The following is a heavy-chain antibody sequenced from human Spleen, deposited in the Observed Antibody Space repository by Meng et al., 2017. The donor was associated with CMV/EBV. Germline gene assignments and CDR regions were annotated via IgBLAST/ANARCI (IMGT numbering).Heavy chain of an antibody. CDR2: IYTSGST. CDR3: ARDPLYSSGWFDY. CDR1: GGSISIYY. J-gene: IGHJ4*02. D-gene: IGHD6-19*01. Sequence: QQQESGPGLFYPSMTLSLTFTFSGGSISIYYWSWIRQPAGKGLDWIGRIYTSGSTNYNPSLKSRVTMSVDTSKNQFSLKLSSVTAADTAVYYCARDPLYSSGWFDYWGQGTLVTVSS. V-gene: IGHV4-4*07.